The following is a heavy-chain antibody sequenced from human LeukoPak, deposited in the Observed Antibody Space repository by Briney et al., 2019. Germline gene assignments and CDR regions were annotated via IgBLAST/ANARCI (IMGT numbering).Heavy chain of an antibody. Sequence: ASVKVSCKASGYTFRSHGISWVRQAPGQGLEWMGWISCYDGETKYAQKFQGRVTMTTDTSTSTAYMELRSLRSDDTAVYYCARISGSYYGNYDYWGQGTLVTVSS. CDR2: ISCYDGET. J-gene: IGHJ4*02. D-gene: IGHD3-10*01. CDR1: GYTFRSHG. CDR3: ARISGSYYGNYDY. V-gene: IGHV1-18*01.